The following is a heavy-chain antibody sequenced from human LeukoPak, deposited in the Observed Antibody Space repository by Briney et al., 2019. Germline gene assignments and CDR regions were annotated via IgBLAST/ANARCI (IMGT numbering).Heavy chain of an antibody. D-gene: IGHD3-22*01. CDR2: TNSDGSGT. Sequence: GGSLRLSCAASGFTFSSYWMVWVRQAPGKGLVWVSHTNSDGSGTNYADSVKGRFTISRDNAKNTLYLQMNSLRAEDTAVYYCARGFYDSSGHYYAPADYWGQGTLVTVSS. V-gene: IGHV3-74*01. J-gene: IGHJ4*02. CDR1: GFTFSSYW. CDR3: ARGFYDSSGHYYAPADY.